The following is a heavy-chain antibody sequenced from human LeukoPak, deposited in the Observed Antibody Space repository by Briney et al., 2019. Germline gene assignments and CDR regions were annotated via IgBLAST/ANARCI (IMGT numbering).Heavy chain of an antibody. J-gene: IGHJ4*02. CDR3: AKGITGTTLHGFDY. V-gene: IGHV3-9*03. Sequence: GGSPRLSCAASGFTFDDYAMHWVRQAPGKGLEWVSGISWNSGSIGYADSVKGRFTISRDNAKNSLYLQMNSLRAEDMALYYCAKGITGTTLHGFDYWGQGTLVTVSS. CDR2: ISWNSGSI. D-gene: IGHD1-7*01. CDR1: GFTFDDYA.